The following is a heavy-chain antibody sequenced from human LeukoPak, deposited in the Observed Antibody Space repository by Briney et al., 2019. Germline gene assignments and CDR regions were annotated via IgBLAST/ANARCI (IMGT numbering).Heavy chain of an antibody. J-gene: IGHJ3*02. CDR2: ISSSGSTI. Sequence: GGSLRLPCAASGFTFSDYYMSWIRQAPGKGLEWVSYISSSGSTIYYADSVKGRFTISRDNAKNSLYLQMNSLRAEDTAVYYCARGRSGYPDSLDAFDIWGQGTMVTVSS. CDR3: ARGRSGYPDSLDAFDI. D-gene: IGHD3-3*01. CDR1: GFTFSDYY. V-gene: IGHV3-11*01.